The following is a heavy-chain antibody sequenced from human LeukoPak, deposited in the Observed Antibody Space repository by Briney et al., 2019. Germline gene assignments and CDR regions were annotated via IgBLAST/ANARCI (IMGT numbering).Heavy chain of an antibody. J-gene: IGHJ6*03. D-gene: IGHD3-10*01. CDR3: AREFGESSHPYYYYYYYMDV. CDR2: IYTNGST. V-gene: IGHV4-61*02. CDR1: GGSISSGSYY. Sequence: PSETLSLTCTVSGGSISSGSYYWSWIRQPAGKGLEWIGRIYTNGSTNYNPSLKSRVTISVDTSKNQFSLKLSSVTAADTAVYYCAREFGESSHPYYYYYYYMDVWGKGTTVTISS.